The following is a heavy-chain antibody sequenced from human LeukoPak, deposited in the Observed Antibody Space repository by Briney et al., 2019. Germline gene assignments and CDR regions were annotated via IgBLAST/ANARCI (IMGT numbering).Heavy chain of an antibody. D-gene: IGHD1-14*01. V-gene: IGHV3-23*01. CDR3: VKDFVARNGVFDAFDI. Sequence: PGGSLRLSCAASGFTFSSYAMSWVRQSPGKGLEWVSHIGGGGVDTYYADSVKGRFTISRDNSKNTLNLQLSSLRAEDTATYYCVKDFVARNGVFDAFDIWGQGTKVTVSS. CDR1: GFTFSSYA. CDR2: IGGGGVDT. J-gene: IGHJ3*02.